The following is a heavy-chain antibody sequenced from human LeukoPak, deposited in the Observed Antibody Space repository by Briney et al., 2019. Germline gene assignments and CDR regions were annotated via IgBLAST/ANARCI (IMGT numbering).Heavy chain of an antibody. CDR3: ARDRSTSRYYHGMDV. CDR2: IGSRSAHI. D-gene: IGHD2-2*01. CDR1: NPTYRRFS. J-gene: IGHJ6*02. Sequence: GGSLRLSHASSNPTYRRFSVRWFARPPGKGRFGGEAIGSRSAHIYCADSVKGRFTISRDNAMKSLYLEMNNLRADDTAVYYCARDRSTSRYYHGMDVWGPGTTVIVSS. V-gene: IGHV3-21*01.